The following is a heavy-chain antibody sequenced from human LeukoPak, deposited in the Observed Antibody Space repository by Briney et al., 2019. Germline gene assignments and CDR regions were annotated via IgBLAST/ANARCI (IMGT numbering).Heavy chain of an antibody. Sequence: PSETLSLTCAVYGGSFSGYYWSWIRQPPGKGLEWIGEINHSGSTNYNPSLKSRVTISVDTSKNQFSLKLSSVTAADTAVYYCARGRNVSMVLSKYFQHWGQGTLVTVSS. CDR1: GGSFSGYY. J-gene: IGHJ1*01. CDR2: INHSGST. CDR3: ARGRNVSMVLSKYFQH. V-gene: IGHV4-34*01. D-gene: IGHD4/OR15-4a*01.